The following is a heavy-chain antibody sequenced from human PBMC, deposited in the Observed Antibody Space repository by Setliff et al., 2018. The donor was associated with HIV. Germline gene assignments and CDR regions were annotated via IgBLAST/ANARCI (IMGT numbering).Heavy chain of an antibody. J-gene: IGHJ1*01. Sequence: SETLSLTCAVYGGSFRGYFWSWIRQPPGKGLEWIGEINHNGSTTYNPSLKSRLTISVNTSKNQFSLRLNSVTAADTAVYYCARLRDKYDSATTFYFRHWGQGTLVTVSS. CDR3: ARLRDKYDSATTFYFRH. CDR2: INHNGST. CDR1: GGSFRGYF. V-gene: IGHV4-34*01. D-gene: IGHD4-17*01.